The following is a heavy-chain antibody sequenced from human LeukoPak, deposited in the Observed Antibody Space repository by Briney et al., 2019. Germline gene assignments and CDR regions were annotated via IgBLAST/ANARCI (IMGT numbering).Heavy chain of an antibody. CDR2: ISGYNGNI. CDR1: GYTFINYG. Sequence: ASVKVSCKASGYTFINYGISWVRQAPGQGLEWMGWISGYNGNIKIVQKFRGRVTMTTDTSTSTAYIELRSLRSDDTAVFFKQKTAYDILTGYFQPNWFDPWGQGTLVTVSS. D-gene: IGHD3-9*01. V-gene: IGHV1-18*01. CDR3: QKTAYDILTGYFQPNWFDP. J-gene: IGHJ5*02.